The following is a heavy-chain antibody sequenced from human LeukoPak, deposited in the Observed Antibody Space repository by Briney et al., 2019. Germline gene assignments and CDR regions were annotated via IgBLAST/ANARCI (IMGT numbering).Heavy chain of an antibody. V-gene: IGHV4-59*08. Sequence: SETLSLTCTVSGGSISSHYWSWIRQPPGKGLEWIGNIYYSGSTNYNPSLKRRLTISLDTSKNQFPLKLSSVTAADTAVYYCARHTETGSNAAFDIWGQGTTVTVSS. CDR3: ARHTETGSNAAFDI. J-gene: IGHJ3*02. CDR2: IYYSGST. D-gene: IGHD1-1*01. CDR1: GGSISSHY.